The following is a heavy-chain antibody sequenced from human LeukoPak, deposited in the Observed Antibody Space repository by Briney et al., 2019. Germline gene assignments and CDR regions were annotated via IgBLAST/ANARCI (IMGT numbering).Heavy chain of an antibody. V-gene: IGHV4-34*01. J-gene: IGHJ6*02. CDR1: GGSFSGYY. CDR2: INHSGST. CDR3: ARGVIAAPHYYYGMDV. D-gene: IGHD6-6*01. Sequence: SETLSLTCAVYGGSFSGYYWSWIRQPPGKGLEWIGEINHSGSTNYNPSLKSRVTISVDTSKNQFSLKLSSVIAADTAVYYCARGVIAAPHYYYGMDVWGQGTTVTVSS.